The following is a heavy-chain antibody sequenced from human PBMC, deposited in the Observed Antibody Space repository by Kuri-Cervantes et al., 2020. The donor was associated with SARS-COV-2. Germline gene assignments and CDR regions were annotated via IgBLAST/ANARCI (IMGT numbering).Heavy chain of an antibody. CDR1: GYTFTGYY. D-gene: IGHD6-13*01. Sequence: ASVKVSCKASGYTFTGYYMHWVRQAPGQGLEWMGWINPNSGGTNYAQKFQGRVTTTRDTSISTAYMELSRLRSDDTAVYYCARDLGPNSSSWQFDIWGQGTMVTVSS. CDR3: ARDLGPNSSSWQFDI. V-gene: IGHV1-2*02. CDR2: INPNSGGT. J-gene: IGHJ3*02.